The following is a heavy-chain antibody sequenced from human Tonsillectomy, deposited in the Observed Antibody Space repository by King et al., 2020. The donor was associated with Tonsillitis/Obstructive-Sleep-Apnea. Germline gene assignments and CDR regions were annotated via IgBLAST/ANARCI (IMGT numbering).Heavy chain of an antibody. D-gene: IGHD2-2*01. CDR1: GFTVSSNY. Sequence: VQLVESGGGLIQPGGSLRLSCAASGFTVSSNYMSWVRQAPGKGLEWVSVIYSGGSTYYADSVKGRFTLSRDNSKNTLYLQMNSLRAEDTAVYYCARDRRYCSSTSCYDYYYYMDVWGKGTTVTVSS. CDR3: ARDRRYCSSTSCYDYYYYMDV. J-gene: IGHJ6*03. V-gene: IGHV3-53*01. CDR2: IYSGGST.